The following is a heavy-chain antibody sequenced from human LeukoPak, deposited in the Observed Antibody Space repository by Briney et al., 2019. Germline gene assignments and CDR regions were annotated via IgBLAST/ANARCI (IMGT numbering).Heavy chain of an antibody. V-gene: IGHV3-23*01. J-gene: IGHJ1*01. CDR1: GFTFRNYA. Sequence: GGSLRLSCAASGFTFRNYAMSWVRQAPGKGMEWVAVIVGSGDVTYYADSVKDRFAIYRDNFKNTVHLQMNSLRVEDTALYYCAKGRGGFWSGHGADWYFYDHWGPGSLVTVSS. CDR3: AKGRGGFWSGHGADWYFYDH. D-gene: IGHD3-3*01. CDR2: IVGSGDVT.